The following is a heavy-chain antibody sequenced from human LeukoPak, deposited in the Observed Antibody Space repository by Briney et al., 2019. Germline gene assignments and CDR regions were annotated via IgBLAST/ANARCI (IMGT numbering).Heavy chain of an antibody. D-gene: IGHD5-18*01. CDR2: INPNSGGT. CDR1: GYTFTGYY. V-gene: IGHV1-2*04. CDR3: ARGSWDTAMAAFDY. Sequence: ASVKVSCKASGYTFTGYYMHWVRQAPGQGLEWMGWINPNSGGTNYAQKFQGWVTMTRDTSISTAYMELSRLRSDDTAVYYCARGSWDTAMAAFDYWGQGTLVTVSS. J-gene: IGHJ4*02.